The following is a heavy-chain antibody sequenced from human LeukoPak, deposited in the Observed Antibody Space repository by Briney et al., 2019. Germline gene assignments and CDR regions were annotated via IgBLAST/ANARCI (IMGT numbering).Heavy chain of an antibody. CDR3: ARDLTSSGYSSGSYYNYYGMDV. CDR1: GFTFSYYN. V-gene: IGHV3-48*01. CDR2: ISSSSSII. Sequence: GGSLRLSCAASGFTFSYYNMNWVRQAPGKGLEWVSYISSSSSIIYYADSVKGRFTISRDNAKNSLYLQMNSLRAEDTAVYYCARDLTSSGYSSGSYYNYYGMDVWGQGTTVPVSS. J-gene: IGHJ6*02. D-gene: IGHD6-19*01.